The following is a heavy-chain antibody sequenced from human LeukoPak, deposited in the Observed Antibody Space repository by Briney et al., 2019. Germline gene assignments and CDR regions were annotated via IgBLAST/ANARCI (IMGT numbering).Heavy chain of an antibody. CDR3: ARSSGYYYGSGSYYIPFDY. CDR2: IGTAGDT. Sequence: GGSLRLSCAASGFTFSSYDMHWVRQATGKGLEWVSAIGTAGDTYYPGSVKGRFTISRENAKNSLYLQVNSLRAGDTAVYYCARSSGYYYGSGSYYIPFDYWGQGTLVTVSS. J-gene: IGHJ4*02. V-gene: IGHV3-13*01. D-gene: IGHD3-10*01. CDR1: GFTFSSYD.